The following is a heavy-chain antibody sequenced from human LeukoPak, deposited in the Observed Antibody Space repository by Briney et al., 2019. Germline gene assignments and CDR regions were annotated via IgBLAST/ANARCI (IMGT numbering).Heavy chain of an antibody. D-gene: IGHD3-10*01. CDR1: GFTFSTYA. V-gene: IGHV3-64*02. Sequence: GGSLRLSCAASGFTFSTYAMHWVRQAPGKGLEYVSAIKNNGGGTYYAGSVQGRFTVSRDNSRSTLYLQMDSLRPDDMAIYYCARVQSTVRGIQGPFDLWGQGTLVTVS. CDR3: ARVQSTVRGIQGPFDL. CDR2: IKNNGGGT. J-gene: IGHJ4*02.